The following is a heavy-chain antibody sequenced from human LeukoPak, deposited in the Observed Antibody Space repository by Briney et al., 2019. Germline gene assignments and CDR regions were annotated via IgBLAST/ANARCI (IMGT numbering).Heavy chain of an antibody. J-gene: IGHJ4*02. CDR2: INHSGST. Sequence: SETLSLTCAVYGGSFSGYYWSWIRQPPGKGLEWIGEINHSGSTNYNPSLKSRVTISVDTYKNQFSLKLSSVTTADTAVYYCARVSYGSGSYYGYWGQGTLVTVSS. CDR1: GGSFSGYY. D-gene: IGHD3-10*01. CDR3: ARVSYGSGSYYGY. V-gene: IGHV4-34*01.